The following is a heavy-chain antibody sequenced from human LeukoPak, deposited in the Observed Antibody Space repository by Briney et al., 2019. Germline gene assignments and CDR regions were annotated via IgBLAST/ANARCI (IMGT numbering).Heavy chain of an antibody. Sequence: GGSLRLSCAASGFTFSSHAMSWVRQAPGKGLEWVSAISGSGGSTYYADSVKGRFTISRDNSKNTLYLQMHSLRAEDTAVYYCAKYSNYRDAFDIWGQGTMVTVSS. CDR3: AKYSNYRDAFDI. V-gene: IGHV3-23*01. D-gene: IGHD4-11*01. J-gene: IGHJ3*02. CDR2: ISGSGGST. CDR1: GFTFSSHA.